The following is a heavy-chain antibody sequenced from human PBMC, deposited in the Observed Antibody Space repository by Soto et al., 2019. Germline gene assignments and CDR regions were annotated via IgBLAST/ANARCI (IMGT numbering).Heavy chain of an antibody. CDR3: ARFAPRITIFGVGTNYYFDY. Sequence: QVQLVQSGAEVKKPGSSVKVSCKASGGTFSSYAISWVRQAPGQGLEWMGGIITIFGTANYAQKFQGRVTITADESTSTAYMELSSLRSEDTAVYYCARFAPRITIFGVGTNYYFDYWGQGTLVTVSS. J-gene: IGHJ4*02. D-gene: IGHD3-3*01. CDR2: IITIFGTA. CDR1: GGTFSSYA. V-gene: IGHV1-69*01.